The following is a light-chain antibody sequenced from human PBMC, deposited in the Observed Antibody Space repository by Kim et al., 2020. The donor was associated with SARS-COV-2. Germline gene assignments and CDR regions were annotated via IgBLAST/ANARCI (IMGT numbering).Light chain of an antibody. CDR3: QSYDSSLSGSV. Sequence: SVLTQPPSVSGAPGQRVTISCTGSSSNIGAGYDVHWYQQLPGTAPKLLIYGNSNRPSGVPDRFSGSKSGTSASLATTGLQAEDEADYYCQSYDSSLSGSVFGGGTQLTVL. V-gene: IGLV1-40*01. J-gene: IGLJ3*02. CDR2: GNS. CDR1: SSNIGAGYD.